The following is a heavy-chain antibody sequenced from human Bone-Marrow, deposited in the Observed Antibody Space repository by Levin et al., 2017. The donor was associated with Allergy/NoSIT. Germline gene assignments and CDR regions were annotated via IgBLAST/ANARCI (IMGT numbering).Heavy chain of an antibody. Sequence: GESLKISCKASGYRFTSYWITWVRQMPGKGLEFMGRIDPSDSYTDYSPSFQGHVSISADRSITTAYLQWSSLRASDTAIYYCASDPFRQDPFHIWGQGTMVTVSS. CDR2: IDPSDSYT. CDR3: ASDPFRQDPFHI. V-gene: IGHV5-10-1*01. D-gene: IGHD3-16*01. CDR1: GYRFTSYW. J-gene: IGHJ3*02.